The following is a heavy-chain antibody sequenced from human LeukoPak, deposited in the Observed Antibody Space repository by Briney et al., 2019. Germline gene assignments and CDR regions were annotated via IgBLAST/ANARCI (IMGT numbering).Heavy chain of an antibody. CDR1: GYTFTSYG. V-gene: IGHV1-18*01. CDR3: ARARSLRYFDWLLPPDNWFDP. J-gene: IGHJ5*02. Sequence: GASVKVSCKASGYTFTSYGISWVRQAPGQGLEWMGWISAYNGNTNYAQKLQGRVTMTTDTSTSTAYMELRSLRSDDTAVYYCARARSLRYFDWLLPPDNWFDPWGQGTLVTVSS. D-gene: IGHD3-9*01. CDR2: ISAYNGNT.